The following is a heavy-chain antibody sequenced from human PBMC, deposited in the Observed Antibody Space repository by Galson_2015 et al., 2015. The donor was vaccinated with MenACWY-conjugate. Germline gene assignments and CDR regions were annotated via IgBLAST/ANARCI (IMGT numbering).Heavy chain of an antibody. CDR1: GFTFSSYA. D-gene: IGHD3-16*01. J-gene: IGHJ4*02. CDR3: AKDRSLGELWQNFDY. V-gene: IGHV3-23*01. Sequence: SLRLSCAASGFTFSSYAMSWVRQAPGKGLEWVSAISGSGGSTYYTGSVKGRFTISRDNSKNTLYLQMNSQRAEDTAVYYCAKDRSLGELWQNFDYWGQGTLVTVSS. CDR2: ISGSGGST.